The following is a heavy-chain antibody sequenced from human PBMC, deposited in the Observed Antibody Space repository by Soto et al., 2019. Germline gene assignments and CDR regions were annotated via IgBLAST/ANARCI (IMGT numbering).Heavy chain of an antibody. J-gene: IGHJ6*02. D-gene: IGHD2-2*01. Sequence: GSVKVSCKTSGYSFTKYGLHWVGQSGLQGLEWMGWINPGNGDTKYSQKFQGRVTITRDTSATTAYMELSSLRSEDSAVFYCARTDCSSTSCYNYYYYGMDVWGQGTTVTVSS. V-gene: IGHV1-3*01. CDR3: ARTDCSSTSCYNYYYYGMDV. CDR2: INPGNGDT. CDR1: GYSFTKYG.